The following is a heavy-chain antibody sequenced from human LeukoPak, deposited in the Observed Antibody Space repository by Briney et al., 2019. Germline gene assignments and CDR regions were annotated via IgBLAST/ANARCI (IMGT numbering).Heavy chain of an antibody. CDR2: IKQDGSEK. CDR3: ARPLFKWELAY. Sequence: GGSLRLSCAASGFTFSNAWMSWARQAPGKGLEWVANIKQDGSEKYYVDSVKGRFTISRDNAKNSLYLQMNSLRAEDTAVYYCARPLFKWELAYWGQGTLVTVSS. CDR1: GFTFSNAW. V-gene: IGHV3-7*01. J-gene: IGHJ4*02. D-gene: IGHD1-26*01.